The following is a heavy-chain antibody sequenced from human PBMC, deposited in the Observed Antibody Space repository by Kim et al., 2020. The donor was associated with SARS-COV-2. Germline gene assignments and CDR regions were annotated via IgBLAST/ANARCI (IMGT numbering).Heavy chain of an antibody. J-gene: IGHJ4*02. CDR3: ARGRRWLQFSPFDY. CDR2: INHSGST. Sequence: SETLSLTCAVYGGSFSGYYWSWIRQPPGKGLEWIGEINHSGSTNYNPSLKSRVTISVDTSKNQFSLKLSSVTAADTAVYYCARGRRWLQFSPFDYWGQGTLVTVSS. V-gene: IGHV4-34*01. D-gene: IGHD5-12*01. CDR1: GGSFSGYY.